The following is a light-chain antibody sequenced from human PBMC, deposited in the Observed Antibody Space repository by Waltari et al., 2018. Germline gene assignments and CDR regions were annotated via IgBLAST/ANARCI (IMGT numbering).Light chain of an antibody. CDR2: KGS. CDR1: SGSLSSTSY. CDR3: SLYMGSGIWV. J-gene: IGLJ3*02. V-gene: IGLV8-61*01. Sequence: QTVVTQDPSLSVSPGGTVTLTCALSSGSLSSTSYATWYQQTPGQAPRTLVYKGSSRSYGVSDRFSGSVLGNKAALTITGAQADDESDYYCSLYMGSGIWVFGGGTKLTVL.